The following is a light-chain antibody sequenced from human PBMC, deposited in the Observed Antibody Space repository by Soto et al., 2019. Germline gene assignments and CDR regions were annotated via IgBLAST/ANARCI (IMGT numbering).Light chain of an antibody. CDR1: QGISSA. J-gene: IGKJ4*01. CDR3: QQFNSYPQVT. V-gene: IGKV1-13*02. CDR2: DAS. Sequence: AIQLTQSPSSLSASVGDRVTITCRASQGISSALAWYQQKPGKAPKLLIYDASSLESGVPSRFSGSGSGTDFTLTISSLQPEDFATYHCQQFNSYPQVTFGGGTKVEIK.